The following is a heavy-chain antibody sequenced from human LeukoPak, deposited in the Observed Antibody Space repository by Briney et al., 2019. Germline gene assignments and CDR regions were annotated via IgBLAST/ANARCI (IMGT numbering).Heavy chain of an antibody. CDR2: ISAYNGNT. J-gene: IGHJ6*03. V-gene: IGHV1-18*01. CDR3: ARDRYDILTGYYDYYYYYYMDV. Sequence: GASVKVSCKASGGTFSSYAISWVRQAPGQGLEWMGWISAYNGNTNYAQKLQGRVTMTTDTSTSTAYMELRSLRSDDTAVYYCARDRYDILTGYYDYYYYYYMDVWGKGTTVTVSS. CDR1: GGTFSSYA. D-gene: IGHD3-9*01.